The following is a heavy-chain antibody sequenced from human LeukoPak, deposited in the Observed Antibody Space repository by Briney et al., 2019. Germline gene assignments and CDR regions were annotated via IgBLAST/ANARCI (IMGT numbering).Heavy chain of an antibody. J-gene: IGHJ3*02. D-gene: IGHD1-26*01. V-gene: IGHV3-23*01. CDR2: ISGSGGST. CDR3: TTDLGAEVVLKRQKDI. Sequence: GSLRLSCAASGFTFSSYAMSWVRQAPGKGLEWVSAISGSGGSTYYADSVKGRFTISRDNSKNTLYLQMNSLRAEDTAVYYCTTDLGAEVVLKRQKDIWGQGTMVTVSS. CDR1: GFTFSSYA.